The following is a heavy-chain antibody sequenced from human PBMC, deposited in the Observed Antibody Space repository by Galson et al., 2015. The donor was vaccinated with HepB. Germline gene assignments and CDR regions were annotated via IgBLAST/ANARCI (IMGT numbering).Heavy chain of an antibody. J-gene: IGHJ6*02. Sequence: SLRLSCAASGFTFSSYEMNWVRQAPGKGLEWVSYISSSGSTIYYADSVKGRFTISRDNAKNSLYLQMNSLRAEDTAVYYCARDSNILTGYYYYGMDVWGQGTTVTVSS. V-gene: IGHV3-48*03. CDR2: ISSSGSTI. CDR1: GFTFSSYE. D-gene: IGHD3-9*01. CDR3: ARDSNILTGYYYYGMDV.